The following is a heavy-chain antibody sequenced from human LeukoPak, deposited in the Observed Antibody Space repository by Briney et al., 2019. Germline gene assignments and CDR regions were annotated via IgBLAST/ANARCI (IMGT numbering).Heavy chain of an antibody. CDR1: GGSISNYY. J-gene: IGHJ6*02. Sequence: SGTLSLTCTVSGGSISNYYWSWIRQPAGKGLEWIGRIYSSGTTSYDASLNSRVTMSVDPSKEEVSLELTTVTAADTAVYYCAREGWSYHSDRDGGSFYYYAMDVWGQGTTVTVSS. CDR2: IYSSGTT. CDR3: AREGWSYHSDRDGGSFYYYAMDV. D-gene: IGHD1-26*01. V-gene: IGHV4-4*07.